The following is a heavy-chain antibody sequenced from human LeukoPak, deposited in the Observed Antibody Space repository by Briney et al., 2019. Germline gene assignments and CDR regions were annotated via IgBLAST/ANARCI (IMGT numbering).Heavy chain of an antibody. J-gene: IGHJ4*02. CDR2: IIPIFGTA. CDR3: ARENINREWLAD. Sequence: ASVKVSCKASGGTFSSYAISWVRQAPGQGLEWMGGIIPIFGTANYAQKFQGRVTITADESTSTAYMELSSLRSEDTAVCYCARENINREWLADWGQGTLVTVSS. V-gene: IGHV1-69*01. D-gene: IGHD6-19*01. CDR1: GGTFSSYA.